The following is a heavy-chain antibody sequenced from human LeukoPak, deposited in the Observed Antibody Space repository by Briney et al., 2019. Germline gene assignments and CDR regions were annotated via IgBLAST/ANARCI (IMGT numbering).Heavy chain of an antibody. CDR2: IYSGGST. CDR3: ARIPLWSSSSPGDY. J-gene: IGHJ4*02. D-gene: IGHD6-6*01. V-gene: IGHV3-53*01. CDR1: GFTVSSNY. Sequence: GGSLRLSCAASGFTVSSNYMSWVRQAPGKGLEWVSVIYSGGSTYYADSVKGRFTISRDNSKNTLYLQMNSLRAEDTAVYYCARIPLWSSSSPGDYWGQGTLVTVSS.